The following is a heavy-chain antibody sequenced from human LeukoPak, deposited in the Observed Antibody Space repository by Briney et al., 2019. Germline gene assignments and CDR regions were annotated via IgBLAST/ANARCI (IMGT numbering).Heavy chain of an antibody. CDR1: GGTFSSYA. Sequence: ASVKVSCKASGGTFSSYAITWMRQAPGQGLEWIGGIIPIFGTTNYAQNFQGRVTITADESTRTAYMELSSLRSGDTGVYYCARSMTSYVFDYWGQGTLVTVSS. V-gene: IGHV1-69*13. J-gene: IGHJ4*02. D-gene: IGHD3-9*01. CDR3: ARSMTSYVFDY. CDR2: IIPIFGTT.